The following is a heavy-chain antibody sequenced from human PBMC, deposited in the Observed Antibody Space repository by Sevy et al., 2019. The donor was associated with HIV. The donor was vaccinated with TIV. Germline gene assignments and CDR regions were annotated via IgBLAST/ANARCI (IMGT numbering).Heavy chain of an antibody. CDR1: GYTFTTYD. V-gene: IGHV1-8*01. D-gene: IGHD3-22*01. J-gene: IGHJ4*02. Sequence: ASVNVSCKSSGYTFTTYDINWVRQATGQGLEWMGWMNPNSGNRGYAQTFQGRVTMTSNTSISTAYMELSSLRSEDTAVYYCARIDSSGYMGNFDYWGQGTLVTVSS. CDR2: MNPNSGNR. CDR3: ARIDSSGYMGNFDY.